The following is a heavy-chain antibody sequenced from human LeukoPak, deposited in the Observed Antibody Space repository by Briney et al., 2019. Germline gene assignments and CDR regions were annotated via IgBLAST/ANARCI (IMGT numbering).Heavy chain of an antibody. CDR3: AKDIGAWNDCFDY. D-gene: IGHD1-1*01. CDR1: VVTFDEYV. Sequence: PRGALRLSCAPSVVTFDEYVMHGVRQAPGKGVEWVSGISWDSGSISYAVSVKGRFTISRDNAKNSLYLQMNSLGAEETALYYCAKDIGAWNDCFDYWGQGTLVTVSS. V-gene: IGHV3-9*01. CDR2: ISWDSGSI. J-gene: IGHJ4*02.